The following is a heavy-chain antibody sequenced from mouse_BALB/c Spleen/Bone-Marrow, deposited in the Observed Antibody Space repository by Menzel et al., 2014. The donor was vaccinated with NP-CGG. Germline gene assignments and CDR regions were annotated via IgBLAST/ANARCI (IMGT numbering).Heavy chain of an antibody. D-gene: IGHD2-1*01. V-gene: IGHV1-7*01. CDR1: GYTFTSYW. Sequence: VQLQESGAELAKPGAPVKMSCKASGYTFTSYWMHWVKQRPGQGLEWIGNINPSTGYTEYNQKFKDKATLTADKSSSTAYMQLNSLTSEDSAVYYCARSYGKNVDYWGQGTTLTVSP. CDR3: ARSYGKNVDY. J-gene: IGHJ2*01. CDR2: INPSTGYT.